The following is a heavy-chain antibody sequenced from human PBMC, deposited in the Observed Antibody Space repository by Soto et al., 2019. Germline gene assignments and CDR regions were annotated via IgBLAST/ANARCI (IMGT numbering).Heavy chain of an antibody. Sequence: SQTLSLTCAVSGYSLSSNSAGWNWIRQSPSRGLEWLGRTYYRSRWYNDYAVSVKGRININPDTSKNQFSLQLNSVTPEDTAVYYCARDSTYSSTWYNGLDVWGQGTTVTAP. D-gene: IGHD6-13*01. CDR3: ARDSTYSSTWYNGLDV. CDR2: TYYRSRWYN. CDR1: GYSLSSNSAG. J-gene: IGHJ6*02. V-gene: IGHV6-1*01.